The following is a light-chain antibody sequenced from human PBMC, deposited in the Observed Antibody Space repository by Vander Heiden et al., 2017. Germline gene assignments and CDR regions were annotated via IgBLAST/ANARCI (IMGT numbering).Light chain of an antibody. CDR2: QDA. Sequence: SFDLTQPPSVSVSPGQTAKITCSGDKLGDRFVCWYQQKPGQSPVLVIYQDAKRPSGIPERYSGSNSGNTATLTISGTQAMEEADYYCQAWDSTTAVFGGGTKVTVL. V-gene: IGLV3-1*01. J-gene: IGLJ3*02. CDR3: QAWDSTTAV. CDR1: KLGDRF.